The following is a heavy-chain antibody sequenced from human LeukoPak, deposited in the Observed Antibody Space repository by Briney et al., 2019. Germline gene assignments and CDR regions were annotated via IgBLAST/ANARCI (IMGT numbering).Heavy chain of an antibody. CDR3: ARGSRSSGWYP. CDR1: GDSISPYY. V-gene: IGHV4-59*01. J-gene: IGHJ5*02. D-gene: IGHD6-19*01. CDR2: IYYSGST. Sequence: SETLSLTCTVSGDSISPYYWSWIRQPPGKGLEWIGHIYYSGSTSYSPSLKGRVTISVDTSKNQFSLNLSSVTAADTALYYCARGSRSSGWYPWGQGTLVTVSS.